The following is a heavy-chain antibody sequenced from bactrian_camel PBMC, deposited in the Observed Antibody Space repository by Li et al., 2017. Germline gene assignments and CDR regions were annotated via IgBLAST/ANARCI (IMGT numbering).Heavy chain of an antibody. CDR1: GFTFSSYA. CDR2: IRSDGSNT. J-gene: IGHJ7*01. D-gene: IGHD6*01. Sequence: VQLVESGGGLVQPGGSLRLSCAASGFTFSSYAMSWDRQAPGKGPEWVSNIRSDGSNTYYADSVKGRFTISRDNAKNTLFLQLNSLKTEDTAMYYCSRRTTYGRDYGMDYWGKGTQVTVS. V-gene: IGHV3S7*01.